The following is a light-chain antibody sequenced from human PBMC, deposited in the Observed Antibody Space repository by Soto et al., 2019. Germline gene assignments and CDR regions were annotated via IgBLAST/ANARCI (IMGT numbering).Light chain of an antibody. CDR3: CSYAGSDTWV. J-gene: IGLJ3*02. CDR2: EVS. Sequence: VLTQPPSASGSPGQSVTISCTGTSSDVGGYNYVSWYQQHPGKAPKLMIYEVSKRSSGVPDRFSGSRSDNTASLTISGLQGEDEADYYCCSYAGSDTWVFGGGTKVTVL. CDR1: SSDVGGYNY. V-gene: IGLV2-8*01.